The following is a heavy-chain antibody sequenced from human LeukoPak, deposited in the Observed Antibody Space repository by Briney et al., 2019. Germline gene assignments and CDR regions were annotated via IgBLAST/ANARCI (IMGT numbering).Heavy chain of an antibody. CDR1: GFTFNSYG. D-gene: IGHD6-19*01. Sequence: PGGSLRLSCAASGFTFNSYGLNCVRQAPAEGLEWVSYVSPSSTTIYYADSVKGRFTTSRDNAKNSLYLQMNSLRAEDTAVYYCAREHTPYGSGCTAAYWGQGTLVTVSS. J-gene: IGHJ4*02. V-gene: IGHV3-48*01. CDR2: VSPSSTTI. CDR3: AREHTPYGSGCTAAY.